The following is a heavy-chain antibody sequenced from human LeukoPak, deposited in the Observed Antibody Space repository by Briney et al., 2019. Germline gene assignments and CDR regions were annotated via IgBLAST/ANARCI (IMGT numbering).Heavy chain of an antibody. Sequence: GGSLRLSCAASGFTFSDYYMSWIRQAPGKGLEWVSYISSSGSTIYYADSVKGRFTISRDNAKNSLYLQMNSLRAEDTAVYYCASSIEAMVRGALFDYWGRGTLVTVSS. J-gene: IGHJ4*02. V-gene: IGHV3-11*01. CDR2: ISSSGSTI. D-gene: IGHD3-10*01. CDR3: ASSIEAMVRGALFDY. CDR1: GFTFSDYY.